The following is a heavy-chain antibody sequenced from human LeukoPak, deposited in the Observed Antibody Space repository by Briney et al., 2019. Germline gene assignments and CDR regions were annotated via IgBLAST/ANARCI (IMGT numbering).Heavy chain of an antibody. Sequence: ASVKVSCKASGGTFSSYAISWVRQAPGQGLEWMGGIIPILRTAKYAQKFQGRVTITADESTSTVSMELSSLRSDDTAVYYCARQMYAASGSFPPDYWGQGTLVTVSS. D-gene: IGHD3-10*01. CDR2: IIPILRTA. J-gene: IGHJ4*02. CDR1: GGTFSSYA. V-gene: IGHV1-69*13. CDR3: ARQMYAASGSFPPDY.